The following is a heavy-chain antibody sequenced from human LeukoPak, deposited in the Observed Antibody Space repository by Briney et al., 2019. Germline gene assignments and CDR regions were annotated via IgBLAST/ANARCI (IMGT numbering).Heavy chain of an antibody. V-gene: IGHV4-61*02. CDR2: IYTSGST. D-gene: IGHD3-9*01. Sequence: PSETLSLTCTVSGGSISSGSYYWSWIRQPAGKGLEWIGRIYTSGSTNYNPSLKSRVTISVDTSKNQFSLKLSSVTAADTAVYYCARESPGIRYFDWLFQIDAFDIWGQGTMVTVSS. J-gene: IGHJ3*02. CDR3: ARESPGIRYFDWLFQIDAFDI. CDR1: GGSISSGSYY.